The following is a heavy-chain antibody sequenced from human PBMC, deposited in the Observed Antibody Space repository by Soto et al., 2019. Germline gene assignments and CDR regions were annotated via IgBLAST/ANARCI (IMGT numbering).Heavy chain of an antibody. J-gene: IGHJ4*02. CDR2: IYYSGST. D-gene: IGHD3-3*01. CDR1: GGSISSGGYY. CDR3: ARDSYDFWSGYNL. V-gene: IGHV4-31*03. Sequence: SETLSLTCTVSGGSISSGGYYWSWIRQHPGKGLEWIGYIYYSGSTYYNPSLKSRVTISVDTSKNQFSLKLSSVTAADTAVYYCARDSYDFWSGYNLWGQGTLVTVSS.